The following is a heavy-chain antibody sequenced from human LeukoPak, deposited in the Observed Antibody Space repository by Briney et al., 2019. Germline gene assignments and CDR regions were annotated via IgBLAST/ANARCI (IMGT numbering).Heavy chain of an antibody. CDR1: EFTFSNYS. CDR3: ARWGAGATIDY. D-gene: IGHD1-26*01. Sequence: GGSLRLSCVASEFTFSNYSMHWVRQAPGKGLEWVAVIWYDGSNQYYADSVKGRFTISRDNSGNTAYLQMNSLRVEDTAVYFCARWGAGATIDYWGQGTLVTVSS. CDR2: IWYDGSNQ. V-gene: IGHV3-33*08. J-gene: IGHJ4*02.